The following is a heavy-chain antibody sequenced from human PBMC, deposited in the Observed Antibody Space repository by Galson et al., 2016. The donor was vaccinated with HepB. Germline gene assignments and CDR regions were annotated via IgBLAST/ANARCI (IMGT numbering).Heavy chain of an antibody. D-gene: IGHD6-19*01. V-gene: IGHV1-3*01. CDR3: AGGGPRYSSGWID. Sequence: SVKVSCKASGYTFTSYAMHWVRQAPGQRLEWMGWINAGNGNTKYSQKFQGRVTITRDTSASTAYMELSSLRSEDTAVYYCAGGGPRYSSGWIDWGQGTLVTVSS. CDR2: INAGNGNT. J-gene: IGHJ4*02. CDR1: GYTFTSYA.